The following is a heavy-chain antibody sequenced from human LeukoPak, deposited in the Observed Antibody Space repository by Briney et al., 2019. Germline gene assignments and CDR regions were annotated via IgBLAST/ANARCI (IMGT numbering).Heavy chain of an antibody. CDR1: GFTFSSYA. Sequence: GGSLRLSCAASGFTFSSYAMSWVRQAPGKGLEWVSVISGSGGSTYYADSVKGRFTISRDNSKNTLYLQMNSLRAEDTSVYYCAKGPFRGNYGVFDYWGQGTLVTVSS. V-gene: IGHV3-23*01. CDR2: ISGSGGST. CDR3: AKGPFRGNYGVFDY. D-gene: IGHD1-26*01. J-gene: IGHJ4*02.